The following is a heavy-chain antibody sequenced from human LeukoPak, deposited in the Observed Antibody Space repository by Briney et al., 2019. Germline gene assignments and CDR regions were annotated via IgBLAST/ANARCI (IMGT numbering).Heavy chain of an antibody. D-gene: IGHD4-17*01. V-gene: IGHV3-13*01. J-gene: IGHJ4*02. CDR1: GFTFSSYD. Sequence: GGSLRLSCAASGFTFSSYDMHWVRQATGKGLEWVSAIGTAGDTYYADSVKGRFTISRDNAKNSLYLQMNSLRAEDTAVYYCARALSPTEPFDYWGQGTLVTVSS. CDR3: ARALSPTEPFDY. CDR2: IGTAGDT.